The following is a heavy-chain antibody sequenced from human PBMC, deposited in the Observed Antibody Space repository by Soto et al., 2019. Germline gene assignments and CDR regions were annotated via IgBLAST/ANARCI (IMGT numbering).Heavy chain of an antibody. V-gene: IGHV4-59*08. CDR1: GGSISSYY. CDR3: ARSLYGDYYYYYYMDV. J-gene: IGHJ6*03. D-gene: IGHD4-17*01. CDR2: IYYSGST. Sequence: SETLSLTCTVSGGSISSYYWSWIRQPPGKGLERIGYIYYSGSTNYNPSLKSRVNISVDTSKNQFSMKMSSVTAADTAVYYCARSLYGDYYYYYYMDVWGKGTTVTVSS.